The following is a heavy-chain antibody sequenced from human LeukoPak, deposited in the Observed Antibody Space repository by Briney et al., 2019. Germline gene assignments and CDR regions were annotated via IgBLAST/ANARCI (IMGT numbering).Heavy chain of an antibody. CDR2: IYYGGST. CDR1: GGSISSSSSHY. CDR3: ARPYGGRQQLVRGAFDI. V-gene: IGHV4-39*07. J-gene: IGHJ3*02. Sequence: PSETLSLTCIVSGGSISSSSSHYWGWIRQPPGKGLEWIGSIYYGGSTNYNPSLKSRVTISVDTSKNQFSLKLSSVTAADTAVYYCARPYGGRQQLVRGAFDIWGQGTMVTVSS. D-gene: IGHD6-13*01.